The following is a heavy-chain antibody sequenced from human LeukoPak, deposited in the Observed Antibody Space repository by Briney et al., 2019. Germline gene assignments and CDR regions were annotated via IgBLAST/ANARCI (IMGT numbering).Heavy chain of an antibody. CDR3: ARDRLPWNDDAFDI. V-gene: IGHV3-48*03. CDR2: ISSSGSTI. D-gene: IGHD1-1*01. CDR1: GFTFSIFE. J-gene: IGHJ3*02. Sequence: PGGSLRLSCAASGFTFSIFEMNWVRQAPGKGLEWVSYISSSGSTIYYADSVKGRFTISRDNAKNSLYLQMNSLRAEDTAVYYCARDRLPWNDDAFDIWGQGTVVTVSS.